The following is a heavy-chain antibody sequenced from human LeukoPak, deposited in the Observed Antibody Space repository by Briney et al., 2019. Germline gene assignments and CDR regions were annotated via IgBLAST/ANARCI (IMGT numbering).Heavy chain of an antibody. CDR2: VSPDGFST. Sequence: GGSLRLSCAASGFTFSRHWMHWVRQGPGKGLVWVSRVSPDGFSTTYADSVKGRFSIFRDNAANTLSLQMNSLRDDDTAVYYCVQEELGRGYFALWGRGTLVTVSS. V-gene: IGHV3-74*01. D-gene: IGHD7-27*01. J-gene: IGHJ2*01. CDR1: GFTFSRHW. CDR3: VQEELGRGYFAL.